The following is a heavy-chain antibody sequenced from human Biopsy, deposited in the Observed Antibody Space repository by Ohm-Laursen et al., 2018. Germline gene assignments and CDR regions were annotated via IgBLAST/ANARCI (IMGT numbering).Heavy chain of an antibody. CDR2: ISYGGNDG. CDR3: AKDRWERNLHYGGGVDL. D-gene: IGHD4-17*01. CDR1: GFTFSNSG. J-gene: IGHJ6*02. Sequence: SLRLSCAASGFTFSNSGMHWVRQAPGKGLEWVALISYGGNDGYYADSVEGRFTISRDNSKNTVLLQMNSLRAEETALYYCAKDRWERNLHYGGGVDLWGQGTTVTVSS. V-gene: IGHV3-30*18.